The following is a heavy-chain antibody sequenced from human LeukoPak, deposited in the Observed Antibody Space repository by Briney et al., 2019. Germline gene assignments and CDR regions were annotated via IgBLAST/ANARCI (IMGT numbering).Heavy chain of an antibody. V-gene: IGHV3-7*01. CDR1: GSTFRSYW. CDR3: ARVGYSGWNLEY. D-gene: IGHD5-12*01. J-gene: IGHJ4*02. Sequence: GGSLRPSCAASGSTFRSYWMSWVRQAPGKGLEWVANINQGGSVKYYVDSVKGRFTISRDDAKNSLYVQMNSLRDEDTAVYYCARVGYSGWNLEYWGQGTLVTVSS. CDR2: INQGGSVK.